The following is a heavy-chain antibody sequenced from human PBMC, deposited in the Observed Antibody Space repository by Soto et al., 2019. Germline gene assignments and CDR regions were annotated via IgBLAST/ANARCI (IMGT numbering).Heavy chain of an antibody. CDR1: GGTFSTYA. Sequence: QVQLVQAGAEVKKPGSSVKVSCKASGGTFSTYAISWVRQAPGQGLEWMGGIIPIYGTANYAQKFQGRLTMTADESASTVYMELSSLRSDDMAVYYCAREDKPGGYTPPGTSGFDSWGQGTLVTVSS. CDR3: AREDKPGGYTPPGTSGFDS. CDR2: IIPIYGTA. D-gene: IGHD5-12*01. J-gene: IGHJ4*02. V-gene: IGHV1-69*12.